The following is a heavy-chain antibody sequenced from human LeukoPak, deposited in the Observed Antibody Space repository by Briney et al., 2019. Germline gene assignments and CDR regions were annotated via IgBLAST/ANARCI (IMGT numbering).Heavy chain of an antibody. CDR1: GFTFSSHG. V-gene: IGHV3-7*01. D-gene: IGHD2-15*01. J-gene: IGHJ4*02. CDR3: AREVTPYY. Sequence: PGGSLRLSCVASGFTFSSHGMNWLRPAPGKGLEWVDNIKQDGSEEYYVDSVKGRFTISRDNAKNSLFLQMNSLRAEDTAVYYCAREVTPYYWGQGTLVTVSS. CDR2: IKQDGSEE.